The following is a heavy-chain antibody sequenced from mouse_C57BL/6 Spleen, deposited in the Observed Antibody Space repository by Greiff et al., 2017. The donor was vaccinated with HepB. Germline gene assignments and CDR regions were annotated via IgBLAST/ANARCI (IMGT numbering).Heavy chain of an antibody. CDR1: GYTFTSYW. V-gene: IGHV1-7*01. J-gene: IGHJ1*03. D-gene: IGHD2-4*01. CDR2: INPSSGYT. Sequence: VQLQQSGAELAKPGASVKLSCKASGYTFTSYWMHWVKQRPGQGLEWIGYINPSSGYTKYNQKFKDKATLTADKSSSTAYMQLSSLTYEDSAVYDCARSPYDYDWYFDVWGTGTTVTVSS. CDR3: ARSPYDYDWYFDV.